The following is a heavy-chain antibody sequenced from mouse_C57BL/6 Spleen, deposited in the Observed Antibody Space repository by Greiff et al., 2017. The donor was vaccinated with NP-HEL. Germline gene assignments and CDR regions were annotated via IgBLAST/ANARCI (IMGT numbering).Heavy chain of an antibody. V-gene: IGHV5-12*01. Sequence: EVKLMESGGGLVQPGGSLKLSCAASGFTFSDYYMYWVRQTPEKRLEWVAYISNGGGSTYYPDTVKGRFTISRDNAKNTLYLQMSRLKSEDTAMYYCARNWDKGYFDVWGTGTTVTVSS. J-gene: IGHJ1*03. CDR1: GFTFSDYY. CDR2: ISNGGGST. CDR3: ARNWDKGYFDV. D-gene: IGHD4-1*01.